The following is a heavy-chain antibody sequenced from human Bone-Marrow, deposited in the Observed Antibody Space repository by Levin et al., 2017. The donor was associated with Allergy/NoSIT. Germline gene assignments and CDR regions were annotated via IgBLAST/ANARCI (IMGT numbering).Heavy chain of an antibody. J-gene: IGHJ4*02. Sequence: GESLKISCAASGFTFSSYVMTWVRQGPGKGLEWVSIISGSGGSTYYADSVKGRFTISRDNSKDTLYLQMNSLRAEDTAVYYCAKDRITMSDYWGQGTLVTVSS. D-gene: IGHD3-22*01. CDR2: ISGSGGST. CDR3: AKDRITMSDY. V-gene: IGHV3-23*01. CDR1: GFTFSSYV.